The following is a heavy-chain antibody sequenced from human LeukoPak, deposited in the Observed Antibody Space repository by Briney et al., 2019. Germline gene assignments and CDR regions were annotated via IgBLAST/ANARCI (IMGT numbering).Heavy chain of an antibody. CDR1: GFTFDDYA. Sequence: PGGSLRLSCAASGFTFDDYAMHWVRQAPGKGLEWVSGISWNSGSIGYADSVKGRFTISRDNAKSSLYLQMNSLRAEDTAVYYCASYCSTTSCYAVDYWGQGTLVTVAS. CDR2: ISWNSGSI. V-gene: IGHV3-9*01. J-gene: IGHJ4*02. CDR3: ASYCSTTSCYAVDY. D-gene: IGHD2-2*01.